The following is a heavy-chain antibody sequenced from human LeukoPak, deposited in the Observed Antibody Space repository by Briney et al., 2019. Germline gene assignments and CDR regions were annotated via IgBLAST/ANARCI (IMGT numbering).Heavy chain of an antibody. D-gene: IGHD2-2*01. Sequence: PGGSLRLSCAASGFTFSSYAMHWVRQAPGKGLEWVAVISYDGSNKYYADSVKGRFTISRDNSKNTLYLQMNSLRAEDTAVYYCAKDGPDCSSTSCTHYYYYMDVWGKGTTVTVSS. CDR3: AKDGPDCSSTSCTHYYYYMDV. J-gene: IGHJ6*03. CDR2: ISYDGSNK. CDR1: GFTFSSYA. V-gene: IGHV3-30-3*01.